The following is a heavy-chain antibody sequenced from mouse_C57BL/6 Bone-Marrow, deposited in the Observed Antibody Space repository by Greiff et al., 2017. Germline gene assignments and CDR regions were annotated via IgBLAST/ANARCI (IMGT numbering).Heavy chain of an antibody. D-gene: IGHD2-5*01. J-gene: IGHJ3*01. CDR1: GYTFTDYN. CDR3: ARYYSNYPAWFAY. Sequence: EVKLVESGPELVKPGASVKMSCKASGYTFTDYNMHWVKQSHGKSLEWIGYINPNNGGTSYNQKFKGKATLTVNKSSSTAYMELRSLTSEDSAVYYCARYYSNYPAWFAYWGQGTLVTVSA. V-gene: IGHV1-22*01. CDR2: INPNNGGT.